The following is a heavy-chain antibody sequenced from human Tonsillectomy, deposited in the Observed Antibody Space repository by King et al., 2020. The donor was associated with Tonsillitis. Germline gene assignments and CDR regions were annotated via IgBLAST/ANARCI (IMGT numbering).Heavy chain of an antibody. CDR2: IYYSGNT. Sequence: QLQESGPGLVKPSETLSLTCTVSGGSISSSSYYWGWIRQPPGKGLEWIGSIYYSGNTYYNPSLKSRVTISVDTSKNQFSLKLSSVTAADTAVYYCAGSIAAAGTTGYFQHWGQGTLVTVSS. CDR1: GGSISSSSYY. CDR3: AGSIAAAGTTGYFQH. D-gene: IGHD6-13*01. J-gene: IGHJ1*01. V-gene: IGHV4-39*01.